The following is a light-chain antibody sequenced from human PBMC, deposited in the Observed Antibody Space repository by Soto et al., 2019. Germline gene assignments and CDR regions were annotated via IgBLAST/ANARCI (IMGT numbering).Light chain of an antibody. V-gene: IGKV3-11*01. J-gene: IGKJ5*01. Sequence: EIVLTQSPATLSLSPGERATLSCRASQSVTKCLAWYQQKPGQAPSLLIYDVFSRAPGIPARFSGSGSGPDFTLTISSLEPEDFAVYYCQQCNNWPPITFGQGTRLEIK. CDR2: DVF. CDR3: QQCNNWPPIT. CDR1: QSVTKC.